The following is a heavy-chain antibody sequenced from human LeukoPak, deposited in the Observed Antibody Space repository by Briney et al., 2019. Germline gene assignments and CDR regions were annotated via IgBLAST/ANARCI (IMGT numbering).Heavy chain of an antibody. CDR1: GFTVSSNY. V-gene: IGHV3-53*04. Sequence: GGSLRLSCAASGFTVSSNYMSWVRQAPGKGLEWVSVIFSGGTTYYADSVKGRFTISRHNSENTLYLQTNSLRGEDTAVYYCARGVLGYSYGFDCWGQGTLVTVSS. D-gene: IGHD5-18*01. J-gene: IGHJ4*02. CDR2: IFSGGTT. CDR3: ARGVLGYSYGFDC.